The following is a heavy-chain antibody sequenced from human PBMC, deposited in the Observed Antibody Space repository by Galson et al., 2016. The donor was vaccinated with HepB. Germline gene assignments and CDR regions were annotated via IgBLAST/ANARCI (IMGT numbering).Heavy chain of an antibody. D-gene: IGHD3-3*01. CDR1: GFTISRYS. CDR2: ISSSSGYM. V-gene: IGHV3-48*02. Sequence: SLRLSCAASGFTISRYSMNWVRQAPGKGLEWVSYISSSSGYMSYADSVKGRFTISRDNAKTSLYLQMNSLRDEDTALYYCARDEAMFGVVTPYYFDYWGQGTLVTVSS. CDR3: ARDEAMFGVVTPYYFDY. J-gene: IGHJ4*02.